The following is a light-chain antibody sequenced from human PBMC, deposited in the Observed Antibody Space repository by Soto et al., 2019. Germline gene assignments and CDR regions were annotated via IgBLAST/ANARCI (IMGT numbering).Light chain of an antibody. CDR2: DAS. Sequence: DIRMTRSPSSLSSSVLYRFTITCQSRQNINNYLNLYQQKPGRAPKLLIYDASNLEAGVPSRFRGSGSGTDFTFTISRLRPEDIATYYCQQYENLPTFGQGTRLEIK. CDR1: QNINNY. J-gene: IGKJ5*01. CDR3: QQYENLPT. V-gene: IGKV1-33*01.